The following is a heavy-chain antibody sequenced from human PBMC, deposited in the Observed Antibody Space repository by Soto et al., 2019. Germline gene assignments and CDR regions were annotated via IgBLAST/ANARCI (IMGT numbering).Heavy chain of an antibody. J-gene: IGHJ6*02. D-gene: IGHD5-12*01. V-gene: IGHV4-39*02. CDR3: AKSGYDKTYYYYGMDV. CDR2: IYYSGST. CDR1: GGSISSSSYY. Sequence: QLQLQESGPGLVKPSETLSLTCTVSGGSISSSSYYWGWIRQPPGKGLEWIGSIYYSGSTYYNPSLKSRVPISVDTSNNHFALRLGSVPAADTAVHYGAKSGYDKTYYYYGMDVWGQGTTVTVSS.